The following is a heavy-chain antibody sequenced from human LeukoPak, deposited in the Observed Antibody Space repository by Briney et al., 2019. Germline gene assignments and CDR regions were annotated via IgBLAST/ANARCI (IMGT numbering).Heavy chain of an antibody. J-gene: IGHJ4*02. CDR1: GFTFSSSN. CDR3: ARLVGATDRYFDF. Sequence: GGSLRLSCAASGFTFSSSNINWVRQAPGKGLEWVSSISGGSNYIYYADSVKGRFTISRDNAKNSLCLQMNSLRAEDTAVYHCARLVGATDRYFDFWGQGTLVTVSS. CDR2: ISGGSNYI. D-gene: IGHD1-26*01. V-gene: IGHV3-21*01.